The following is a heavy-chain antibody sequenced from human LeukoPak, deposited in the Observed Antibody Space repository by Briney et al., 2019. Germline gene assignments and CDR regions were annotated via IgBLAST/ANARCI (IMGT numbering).Heavy chain of an antibody. CDR3: AKDSSVGVAALLNH. CDR2: VSGSGRST. CDR1: GFTFSSYA. J-gene: IGHJ5*02. V-gene: IGHV3-23*01. D-gene: IGHD3-3*01. Sequence: GGSLRLSCAASGFTFSSYAMSWVRQAPGKGLEWVSGVSGSGRSTYYVDSVKGRFTVSRDNSKNTLFLQMNNLRAEDTALYYCAKDSSVGVAALLNHWGQGTLVTVSS.